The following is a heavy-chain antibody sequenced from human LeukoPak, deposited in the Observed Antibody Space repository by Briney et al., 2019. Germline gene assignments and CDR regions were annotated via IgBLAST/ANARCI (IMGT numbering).Heavy chain of an antibody. CDR2: IRNDGTIK. V-gene: IGHV3-30*02. J-gene: IGHJ4*02. Sequence: GGSLRLSCAASGFTFRTYGMHWVRQAPGKGLEWVAFIRNDGTIKYYADSVKGRFTISRDNSKSTLYLQMNSLRPEDTAVYYCARGAFDSSGYYLFDYWGRGTLVTVSS. CDR1: GFTFRTYG. CDR3: ARGAFDSSGYYLFDY. D-gene: IGHD3-22*01.